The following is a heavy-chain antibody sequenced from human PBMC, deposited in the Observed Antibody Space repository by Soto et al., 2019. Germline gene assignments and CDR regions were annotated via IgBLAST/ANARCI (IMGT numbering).Heavy chain of an antibody. CDR2: IYYSGST. Sequence: QVQLQESGPGLVKPSETLSLTCTVSGGSISSYYWSWIRQPPGKGLEWIGYIYYSGSTNYNPSLKQRVTISVDTSKNQFSLKLSSVTAADTAVYYCARSYHYDSSGYYFSYYYGMDVWGQGTTVTVSS. V-gene: IGHV4-59*01. CDR1: GGSISSYY. D-gene: IGHD3-22*01. CDR3: ARSYHYDSSGYYFSYYYGMDV. J-gene: IGHJ6*02.